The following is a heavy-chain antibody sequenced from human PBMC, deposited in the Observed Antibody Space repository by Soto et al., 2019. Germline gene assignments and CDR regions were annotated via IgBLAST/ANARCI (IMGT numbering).Heavy chain of an antibody. Sequence: EVQLVESGGGLVQPGGSLTLSCVASGFTLSSYWMHWVRQAPGKGLVWVSRINADGGTTYYVESVRGRFTAPRDNAKTTLYLQMNSLTADDTAVYYCARPQFSSPKYYMDAWAKGTAVTVSS. J-gene: IGHJ6*03. CDR2: INADGGTT. CDR3: ARPQFSSPKYYMDA. CDR1: GFTLSSYW. D-gene: IGHD6-6*01. V-gene: IGHV3-74*01.